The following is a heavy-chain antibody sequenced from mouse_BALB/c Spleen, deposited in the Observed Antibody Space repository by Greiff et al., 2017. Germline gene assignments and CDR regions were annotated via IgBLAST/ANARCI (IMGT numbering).Heavy chain of an antibody. V-gene: IGHV8-8*01. CDR1: GFSLSTSGMG. CDR2: IWWDDDK. J-gene: IGHJ4*01. D-gene: IGHD1-2*01. CDR3: ARIPFITTATGAMDY. Sequence: QVTLNVSGPGILQPSQTLSLTCSFSGFSLSTSGMGVGWIRQPSGTGLEWLAHIWWDDDKRYNPALKSRLTISTDTSSNQVFLKIASVDTADTATYYCARIPFITTATGAMDYGGQGTSVTVSS.